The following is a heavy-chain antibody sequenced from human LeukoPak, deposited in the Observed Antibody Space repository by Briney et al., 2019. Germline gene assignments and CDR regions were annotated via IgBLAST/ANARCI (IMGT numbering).Heavy chain of an antibody. J-gene: IGHJ4*02. CDR3: ARGYDFWSGYWSHSDY. CDR2: ISGSGGST. Sequence: GGSLRLSCAASGSTFSSYAMSWVRQAPGKGLEWVSAISGSGGSTYYADSVKGRFTISRDNSKNTLYLQMGSLRAEDMAVYYCARGYDFWSGYWSHSDYWGQGTLVTVSS. D-gene: IGHD3-3*01. V-gene: IGHV3-23*01. CDR1: GSTFSSYA.